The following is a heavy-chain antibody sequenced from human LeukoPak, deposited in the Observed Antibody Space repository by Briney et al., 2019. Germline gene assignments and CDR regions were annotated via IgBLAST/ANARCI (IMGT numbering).Heavy chain of an antibody. Sequence: GGSLRLSCAASGFTFRSYDMHWVRQTTGKGLEWVSSIGTYDDTFYSNSEKGRFTIFRDNAQDSLYLQMNSLRPGDTAVYYCVRGWPGDFEYWGLGTLVTVST. V-gene: IGHV3-13*01. CDR2: IGTYDDT. CDR3: VRGWPGDFEY. CDR1: GFTFRSYD. J-gene: IGHJ4*02. D-gene: IGHD3-10*01.